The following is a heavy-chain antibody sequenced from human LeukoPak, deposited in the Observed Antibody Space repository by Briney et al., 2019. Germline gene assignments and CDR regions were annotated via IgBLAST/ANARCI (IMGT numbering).Heavy chain of an antibody. CDR3: ARDRDTSFDI. CDR1: GFTFTKYW. J-gene: IGHJ3*02. CDR2: ISSSSSYI. V-gene: IGHV3-21*01. Sequence: GGSLRLSCAASGFTFTKYWMHWVRQAPGKGLEWVSSISSSSSYIYYADSVKGRFTISRDNAKNSLYLQMNSLRAEDTAVYYCARDRDTSFDIWGQGTMVTVSS. D-gene: IGHD5-18*01.